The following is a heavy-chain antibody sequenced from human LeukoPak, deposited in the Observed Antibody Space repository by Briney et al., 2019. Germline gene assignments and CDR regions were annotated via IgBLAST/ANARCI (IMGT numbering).Heavy chain of an antibody. Sequence: SETLSLTCTVSGGSISSSSYYWGWIRQPPGKGLEWIGSIYHSGSTYYNPSLKSRVTISVDTSKNQFSLKLTSVTAADTAVYYCARKTTMTTDYWGQGTLVTVSS. V-gene: IGHV4-39*07. CDR3: ARKTTMTTDY. CDR2: IYHSGST. J-gene: IGHJ4*02. D-gene: IGHD4-17*01. CDR1: GGSISSSSYY.